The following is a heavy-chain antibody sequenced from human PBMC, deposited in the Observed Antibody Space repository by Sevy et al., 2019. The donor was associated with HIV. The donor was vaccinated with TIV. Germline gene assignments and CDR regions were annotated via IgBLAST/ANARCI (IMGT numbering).Heavy chain of an antibody. CDR1: GFTFSSYA. V-gene: IGHV3-23*01. J-gene: IGHJ4*02. D-gene: IGHD6-19*01. CDR2: ISGSGGST. Sequence: GGSLRLSCAASGFTFSSYAMSWVRQAPGKGLEWVSAISGSGGSTYYADSVKGRFTISRDNSKNTLYLQMNSLRAEDTAVHYCAKGRGSSGYYYFDYWGQGTLVTVSS. CDR3: AKGRGSSGYYYFDY.